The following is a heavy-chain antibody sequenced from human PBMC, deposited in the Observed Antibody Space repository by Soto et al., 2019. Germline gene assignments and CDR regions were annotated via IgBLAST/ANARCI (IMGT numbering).Heavy chain of an antibody. V-gene: IGHV1-18*01. CDR3: ARDIVVVPATNWFDP. CDR1: GYTFTSYG. CDR2: ISAYNGNT. D-gene: IGHD2-2*01. J-gene: IGHJ5*02. Sequence: EASVKVSCTASGYTFTSYGISWVRQAPGQGLEWMGWISAYNGNTNYAQKLQGRVTMTTDTSTSTAYMELRSLRSDDTAVYYCARDIVVVPATNWFDPWGQATLVTVSS.